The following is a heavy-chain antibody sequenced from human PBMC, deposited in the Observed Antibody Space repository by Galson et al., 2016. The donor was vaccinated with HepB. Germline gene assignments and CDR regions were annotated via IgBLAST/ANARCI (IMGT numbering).Heavy chain of an antibody. D-gene: IGHD2-15*01. CDR1: GFSITTSGVG. V-gene: IGHV2-5*01. Sequence: PALVKPTQTVTLTCTFSGFSITTSGVGVGWVRQPPGKALEWLALLYWNDDKRYSPSLKNRLTIIRNTSKNQVVLRMTNMDPVDSATYYFAHRQPRGGSDYWGQGTLVTVSS. CDR3: AHRQPRGGSDY. J-gene: IGHJ4*02. CDR2: LYWNDDK.